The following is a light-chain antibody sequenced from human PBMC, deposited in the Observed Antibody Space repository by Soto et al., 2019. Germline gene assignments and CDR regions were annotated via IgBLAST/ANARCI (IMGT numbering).Light chain of an antibody. J-gene: IGKJ4*01. CDR1: QSISSW. Sequence: DIQMTQSPSTLSASVGDRVTITYRASQSISSWLAWYQQKPGKAPKLLIYKASSLESGVPSRCSGSGSGTEFTLTISSLQPDDFATYYCQQYNSYPTFGGGTKVEIK. CDR3: QQYNSYPT. V-gene: IGKV1-5*03. CDR2: KAS.